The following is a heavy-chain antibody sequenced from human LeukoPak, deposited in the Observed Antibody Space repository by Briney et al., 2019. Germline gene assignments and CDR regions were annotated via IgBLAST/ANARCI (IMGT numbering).Heavy chain of an antibody. CDR1: GGSFSGYY. CDR3: ARGSLGGYSGYDPEAGYGDLWYFDY. D-gene: IGHD5-12*01. V-gene: IGHV4-31*11. Sequence: PSETLSLTCAVYGGSFSGYYWGWIRQHPGKGLEWIGYIYYSGSTYYNPSLKSRVTISVDTSKNQFSLKLSSVTAADTAVYYCARGSLGGYSGYDPEAGYGDLWYFDYWGQGTLVTVSS. J-gene: IGHJ4*02. CDR2: IYYSGST.